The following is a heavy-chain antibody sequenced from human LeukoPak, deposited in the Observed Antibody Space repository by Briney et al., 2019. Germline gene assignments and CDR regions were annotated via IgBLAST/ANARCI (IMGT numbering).Heavy chain of an antibody. CDR1: GGSISGYF. D-gene: IGHD5-12*01. V-gene: IGHV4-59*01. J-gene: IGHJ4*02. CDR2: IYSSGSS. CDR3: AREVIDYVDIVTTSYFDY. Sequence: SETLSLTCTVSGGSISGYFWSWIRQPPGKGLEWIGYIYSSGSSNYNPSLKSRVTLSVDTSKNQFSLKLSSVTAADTAVYYCAREVIDYVDIVTTSYFDYWGQGTLVTVSS.